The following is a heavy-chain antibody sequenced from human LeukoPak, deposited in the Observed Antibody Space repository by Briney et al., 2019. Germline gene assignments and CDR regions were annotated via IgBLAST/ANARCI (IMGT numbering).Heavy chain of an antibody. Sequence: PGGSLRLSCAASGFTFSSYSMNWVRQAPGKGLEWVSYISSSSSTIYYADSVKGRFTISRDNAKNSLHLQMNSLRAEDTAVYYCARRYCSSTSCYYRYFDLWGRGTLVTVSS. V-gene: IGHV3-48*01. CDR1: GFTFSSYS. D-gene: IGHD2-2*01. CDR2: ISSSSSTI. CDR3: ARRYCSSTSCYYRYFDL. J-gene: IGHJ2*01.